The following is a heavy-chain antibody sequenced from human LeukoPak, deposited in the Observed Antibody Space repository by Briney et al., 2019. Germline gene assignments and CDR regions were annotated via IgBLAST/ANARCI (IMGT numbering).Heavy chain of an antibody. Sequence: QTGGSLRLSCAASGFTFSSYAMTWVRQAPGKGLEWVSAISGSGGSTYYADSVKGRFTISRDNSKSTLYLQMNSLRAEDTAIYYCAKHCSSASCYRFEYWGQGTLVTVSS. CDR3: AKHCSSASCYRFEY. D-gene: IGHD2-2*01. CDR1: GFTFSSYA. CDR2: ISGSGGST. J-gene: IGHJ4*02. V-gene: IGHV3-23*01.